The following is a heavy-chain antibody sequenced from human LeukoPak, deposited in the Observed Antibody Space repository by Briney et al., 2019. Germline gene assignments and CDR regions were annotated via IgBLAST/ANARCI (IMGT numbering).Heavy chain of an antibody. V-gene: IGHV3-23*01. CDR3: AKDSFVVVPAASQNWFDP. Sequence: SGGITYYADSVKGRFTISRDNSKNTLYLQMNSLRAEDTAVYYCAKDSFVVVPAASQNWFDPWGQGTLVTVSS. CDR2: SGGIT. J-gene: IGHJ5*02. D-gene: IGHD2-2*01.